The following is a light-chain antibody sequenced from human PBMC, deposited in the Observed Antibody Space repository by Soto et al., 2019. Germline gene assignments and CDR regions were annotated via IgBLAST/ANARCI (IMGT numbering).Light chain of an antibody. V-gene: IGLV2-14*03. CDR1: SSDVGGYNY. CDR2: DVS. J-gene: IGLJ1*01. Sequence: QSVLTQPASVSGSPGQSITISCTGTSSDVGGYNYVSWYQHHPGKAPKLMMYDVSNRPSGISNRFSGSKSGNTASLTISGLQPEDEGDYYCSSYTTSNARQIVFGTGTKVTVL. CDR3: SSYTTSNARQIV.